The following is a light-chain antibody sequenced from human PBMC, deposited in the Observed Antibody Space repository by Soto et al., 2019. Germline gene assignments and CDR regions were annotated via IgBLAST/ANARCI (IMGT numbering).Light chain of an antibody. CDR3: QQYNSYLLT. V-gene: IGKV1-5*01. CDR1: QSISSW. J-gene: IGKJ4*01. Sequence: DIQMTQSPSTLSASVGDRVTITCRASQSISSWLAWYQQKPGKAPKLLIYDASSLESGVPSSFSGRGSGTEFTLTISSLQHDDVATYYCQQYNSYLLTFGGGTKVEIK. CDR2: DAS.